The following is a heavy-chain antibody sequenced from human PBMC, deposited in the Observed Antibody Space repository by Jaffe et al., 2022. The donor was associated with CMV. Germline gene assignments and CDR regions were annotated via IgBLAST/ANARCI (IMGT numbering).Heavy chain of an antibody. J-gene: IGHJ4*02. CDR1: GFSFGDYA. Sequence: EVQLVESGGGLVKPGRSLRLSCTGSGFSFGDYAMNWFRQAPGKGLEWVGFIRSNAFGGTVDYAASVKGRFTISRDDSKSIAYLQMSTLKTEDTALYFCSRGGPYYDNNGSPIGGFDYWGQGTLVTVSS. D-gene: IGHD3-16*01. CDR2: IRSNAFGGTV. V-gene: IGHV3-49*05. CDR3: SRGGPYYDNNGSPIGGFDY.